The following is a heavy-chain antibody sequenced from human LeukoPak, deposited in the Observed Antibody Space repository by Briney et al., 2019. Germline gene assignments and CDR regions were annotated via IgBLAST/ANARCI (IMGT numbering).Heavy chain of an antibody. CDR2: IYSGGRT. J-gene: IGHJ4*02. CDR1: GFTVSNNY. CDR3: AREGATTAFDY. V-gene: IGHV3-53*01. Sequence: GGSLRLSCAVSGFTVSNNYMNWVRQAPGKGLEWVSIIYSGGRTYYADSAKGRFTIFRDIFKNTVYLQMNSLRAEDTAVYYCAREGATTAFDYWGQGTLVTVSS. D-gene: IGHD1-26*01.